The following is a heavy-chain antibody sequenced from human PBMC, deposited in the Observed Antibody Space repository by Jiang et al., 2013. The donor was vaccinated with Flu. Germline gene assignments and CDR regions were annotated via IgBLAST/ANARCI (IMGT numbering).Heavy chain of an antibody. J-gene: IGHJ4*02. V-gene: IGHV3-30*18. CDR1: GFTFSSYG. Sequence: GVVQPGRSLRLSCAASGFTFSSYGMHWVRQAPGKGLEWVAVISYDGSNKYYADSVKGRFTISRDNSKNTLYLQMNSLRAEDTAVYYCAKDRKYQLLYYFDYWGQGTLVTVSS. D-gene: IGHD2-2*01. CDR3: AKDRKYQLLYYFDY. CDR2: ISYDGSNK.